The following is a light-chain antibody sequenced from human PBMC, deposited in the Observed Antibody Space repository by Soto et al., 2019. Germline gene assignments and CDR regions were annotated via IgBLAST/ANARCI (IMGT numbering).Light chain of an antibody. CDR3: MQGLQTRT. CDR2: LGS. Sequence: DIVMTQSPLSLPVTPGEPASISCRSSQSLLNTNGYNYVDWYLQKPGQSPQLLILLGSSRASGVPDRFIGTGSGTDFTLKISRVEAEDVGFYYCMQGLQTRTFGQATKVELK. V-gene: IGKV2-28*01. CDR1: QSLLNTNGYNY. J-gene: IGKJ1*01.